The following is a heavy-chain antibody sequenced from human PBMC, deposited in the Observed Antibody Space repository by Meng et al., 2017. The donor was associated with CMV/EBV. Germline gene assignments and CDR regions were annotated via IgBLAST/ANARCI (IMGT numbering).Heavy chain of an antibody. D-gene: IGHD3-3*01. CDR3: TTDPEPIFGVGPLFGF. J-gene: IGHJ4*02. V-gene: IGHV3-15*01. CDR1: WFAFRDAW. CDR2: IKSQGDGGTA. Sequence: LPCPASWFAFRDAWLTWVRQAPGKGLEWVGRIKSQGDGGTADHAAAVKGRFTISRDDSKNTLYLQMNSLRTEDTAVYYCTTDPEPIFGVGPLFGFWGQGTLVTVSS.